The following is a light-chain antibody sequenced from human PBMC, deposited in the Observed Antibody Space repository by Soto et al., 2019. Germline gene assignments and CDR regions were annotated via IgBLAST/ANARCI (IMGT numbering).Light chain of an antibody. CDR2: AAS. V-gene: IGKV1-39*01. CDR1: QSIGGF. Sequence: DIQMTQSPSSLSVSVGDRVTITCRASQSIGGFLNWYQQKLGKAPKLLIYAASSLQIGVPSRFSGSGSGTDFTLTISSLQPEDFATYYCQQSYSTPLTFGGGTKVEI. CDR3: QQSYSTPLT. J-gene: IGKJ4*01.